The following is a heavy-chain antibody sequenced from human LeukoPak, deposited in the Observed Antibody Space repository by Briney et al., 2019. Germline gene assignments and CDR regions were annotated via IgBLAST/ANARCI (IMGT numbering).Heavy chain of an antibody. Sequence: PSETLSLTCSVSGGSISTFHWHWIRQPPGKGLEWVGYIFSSDITNYNPSLRSRVTISVDTSKNQFSLKLRSVTAADTAVCFCARSDGIVGEEAWFDPWGQGTLVTVSS. D-gene: IGHD1-26*01. V-gene: IGHV4-4*09. CDR3: ARSDGIVGEEAWFDP. CDR2: IFSSDIT. J-gene: IGHJ5*02. CDR1: GGSISTFH.